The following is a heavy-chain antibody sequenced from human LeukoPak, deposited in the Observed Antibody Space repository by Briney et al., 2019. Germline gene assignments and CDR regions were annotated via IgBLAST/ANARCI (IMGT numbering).Heavy chain of an antibody. CDR3: ASRNGWYDY. V-gene: IGHV1-69*06. J-gene: IGHJ4*02. CDR2: IIPIFFTA. Sequence: SVKVSCKASGGTFSSYAISWVRQAPGQGLEWMGGIIPIFFTANYAQKFQGRVTITADKSTSTAYMELSSLRSEDTAVYCCASRNGWYDYWGQGTLVTVSS. D-gene: IGHD6-19*01. CDR1: GGTFSSYA.